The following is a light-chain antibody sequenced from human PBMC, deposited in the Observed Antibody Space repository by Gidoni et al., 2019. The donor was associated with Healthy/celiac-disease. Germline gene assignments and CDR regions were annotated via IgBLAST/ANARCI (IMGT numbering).Light chain of an antibody. V-gene: IGKV1-33*01. Sequence: QSPSSLSASVGDRVTITCQASQDISNYLNWYQQKPGKAPKLLIYDASNLETGVPSRFSGSGSGTDFTFTISSLQPEDIATYYRQQYDNLLGTFGQGTKVEIK. CDR3: QQYDNLLGT. CDR2: DAS. CDR1: QDISNY. J-gene: IGKJ1*01.